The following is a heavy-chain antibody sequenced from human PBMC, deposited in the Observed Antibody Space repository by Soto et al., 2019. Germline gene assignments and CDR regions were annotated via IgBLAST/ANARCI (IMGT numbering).Heavy chain of an antibody. V-gene: IGHV4-59*01. CDR2: IYYSGST. Sequence: SETLSLTCTVSGGSISSYYWSWIRQPPGKGLEWIGYIYYSGSTNYNPSLKSRVTISVDTSKNQFSLKLSSVTAADTAVYYCAGEGIDYPKGYFDYWGQGTLVTVSS. D-gene: IGHD4-17*01. J-gene: IGHJ4*02. CDR3: AGEGIDYPKGYFDY. CDR1: GGSISSYY.